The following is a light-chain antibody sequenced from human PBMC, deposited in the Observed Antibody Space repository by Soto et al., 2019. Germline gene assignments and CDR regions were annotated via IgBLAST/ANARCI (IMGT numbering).Light chain of an antibody. J-gene: IGKJ4*01. CDR2: KAS. CDR3: QQYNSYPLT. CDR1: QSISSW. Sequence: DIPMIQSPSTLSASVGDRVTITCRASQSISSWLAWYQQKPGKAPKLLIYKASSLESGVPSRFSGSGSGTEFTLTISSLQPDDFATYYCQQYNSYPLTFGGGTKVEIK. V-gene: IGKV1-5*03.